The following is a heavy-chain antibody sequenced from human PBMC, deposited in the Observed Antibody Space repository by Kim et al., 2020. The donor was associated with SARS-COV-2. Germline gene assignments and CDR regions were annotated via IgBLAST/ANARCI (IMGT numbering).Heavy chain of an antibody. Sequence: SETLSLTCAVYGGSFSGYYWSWIRQPPGKGLEWIGEINHSGSTNYNPSLKSRVTISVDTSKNQFSLKLSSVTAADTAVYYCASAEYYYDSSGYYLFGVFDPWGQGTLVTVSS. V-gene: IGHV4-34*01. J-gene: IGHJ5*02. CDR2: INHSGST. CDR1: GGSFSGYY. D-gene: IGHD3-22*01. CDR3: ASAEYYYDSSGYYLFGVFDP.